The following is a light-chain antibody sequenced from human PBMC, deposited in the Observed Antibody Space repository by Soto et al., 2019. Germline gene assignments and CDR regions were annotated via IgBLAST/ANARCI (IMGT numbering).Light chain of an antibody. V-gene: IGKV3-20*01. CDR1: QSINKAY. CDR2: GAS. CDR3: YHHEISPPT. J-gene: IGKJ3*01. Sequence: VLMQSPGTLALSPGDRATLSCRASQSINKAYLVWYQVKPGQAPRRLIYGASSRAAGIPDRFSGRGFGTDFTLTISRLEPEHLAVYYCYHHEISPPTFGPGTKVDVE.